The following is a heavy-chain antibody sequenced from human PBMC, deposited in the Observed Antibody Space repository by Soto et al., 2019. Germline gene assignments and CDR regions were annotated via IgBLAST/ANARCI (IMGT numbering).Heavy chain of an antibody. J-gene: IGHJ6*02. D-gene: IGHD3-10*01. CDR3: ARDQAYYYGSGSYLPLPLYSYYGMDV. V-gene: IGHV3-21*01. CDR2: ISSSSSYI. CDR1: GFTFSSYS. Sequence: EVQLVESGGGLVKPGGSLRLSCAASGFTFSSYSMNWVRQAPGKGLEWVSSISSSSSYIYYADSVKGRFTISRDNAKNSLYALMNSLRAEDRAVYYGARDQAYYYGSGSYLPLPLYSYYGMDVWGQGTTVTVSS.